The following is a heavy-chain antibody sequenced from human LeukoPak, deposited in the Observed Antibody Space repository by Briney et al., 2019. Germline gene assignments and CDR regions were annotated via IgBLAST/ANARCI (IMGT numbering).Heavy chain of an antibody. CDR3: DCSSTSCYQLQGY. Sequence: GGSLRLSCAASGFTFSSYAMSWVRQAPGKGLEWVAFIRYDGSNKYYADSVKGRFTISRDNSKNTLYLQMNSLRADDTAVYYCDCSSTSCYQLQGYWGQGTLVTVSS. CDR1: GFTFSSYA. J-gene: IGHJ4*02. V-gene: IGHV3-30*02. D-gene: IGHD2-2*01. CDR2: IRYDGSNK.